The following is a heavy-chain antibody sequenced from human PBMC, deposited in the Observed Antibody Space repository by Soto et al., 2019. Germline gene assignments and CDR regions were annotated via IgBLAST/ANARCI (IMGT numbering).Heavy chain of an antibody. J-gene: IGHJ4*02. CDR2: ITDNGSST. CDR1: GFMFSSYV. D-gene: IGHD2-15*01. CDR3: GKEICGPSCCYDDY. Sequence: EVQLLESGGGLVQPGGSLRLSCAASGFMFSSYVMNWVRQAPGKGLEWVSSITDNGSSTYYADSVKGRFTISRDNSKNKLYQQKNSMRADDTAVYYCGKEICGPSCCYDDYWGQGTLVTVSP. V-gene: IGHV3-23*01.